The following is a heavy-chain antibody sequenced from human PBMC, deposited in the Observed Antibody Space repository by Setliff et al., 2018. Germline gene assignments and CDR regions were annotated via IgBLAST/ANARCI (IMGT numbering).Heavy chain of an antibody. Sequence: SETLSLSCTVSGGSMGSYYWTWIRQSAGKGLEWIGRVYTTGSTASNPSLNSRVTMSLDKSKNQFSLKLYSVTAADTAVYFCARVRITPYCMDVWGKGTTVTVSS. CDR2: VYTTGST. V-gene: IGHV4-4*07. CDR1: GGSMGSYY. CDR3: ARVRITPYCMDV. D-gene: IGHD3-10*01. J-gene: IGHJ6*03.